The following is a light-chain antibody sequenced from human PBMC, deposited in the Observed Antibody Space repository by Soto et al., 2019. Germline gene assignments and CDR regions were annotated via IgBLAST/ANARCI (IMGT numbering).Light chain of an antibody. V-gene: IGKV3-20*01. Sequence: EFVLTQSPGTLSLSPGERATLSCRASQTVRNNYLAWYQQKPGQAPRLLISGASTRAVGIQDRFSGSGSGTDFTLTITRLEPEDFAVYYCKHYGTLPITFGPGTKVDI. CDR3: KHYGTLPIT. CDR1: QTVRNNY. J-gene: IGKJ3*01. CDR2: GAS.